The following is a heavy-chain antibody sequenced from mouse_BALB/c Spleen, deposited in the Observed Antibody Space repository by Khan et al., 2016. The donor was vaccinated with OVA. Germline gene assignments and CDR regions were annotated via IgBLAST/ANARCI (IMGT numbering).Heavy chain of an antibody. Sequence: EVELVESGGDLVKPGGSLKLSCAASGFTFSTYGMSWVRQAPDKRLEWVATVSTGGSYTYYPDSVRGRFSISRDNAKNTLYLQMSGLRSEDTAMFYGTRLAYYYDSEGCAYRGQGSLGTVCA. CDR3: TRLAYYYDSEGCAY. CDR2: VSTGGSYT. V-gene: IGHV5-6*01. CDR1: GFTFSTYG. J-gene: IGHJ3*01. D-gene: IGHD1-1*01.